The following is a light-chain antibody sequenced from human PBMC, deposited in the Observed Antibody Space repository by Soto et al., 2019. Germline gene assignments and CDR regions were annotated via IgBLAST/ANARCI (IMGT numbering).Light chain of an antibody. CDR2: DNN. Sequence: QSVLTQPPSVSAAPGQKVTISCSGASSNIGDNYVSWYQQLPGTVPKLLIYDNNKRPSGIPDRCSGSKSGTSGTLDITGLQTGDEADYYCGTWDSSLSAAVFGGGTQLTVL. J-gene: IGLJ7*01. CDR1: SSNIGDNY. V-gene: IGLV1-51*01. CDR3: GTWDSSLSAAV.